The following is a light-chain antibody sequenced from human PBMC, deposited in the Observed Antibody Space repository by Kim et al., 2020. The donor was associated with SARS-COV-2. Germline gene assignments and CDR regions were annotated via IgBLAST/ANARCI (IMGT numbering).Light chain of an antibody. CDR1: QGIRND. Sequence: AIQMTQSPSSLSGFVGDRVTITCRASQGIRNDLGWYQQKPGKAPKLLIYAASSLQSGVPSRFSGSGSGTDFTLTISSLQPEDFATYDCAQDFKYPYTFGQGTKLEIK. J-gene: IGKJ2*01. CDR3: AQDFKYPYT. V-gene: IGKV1-6*01. CDR2: AAS.